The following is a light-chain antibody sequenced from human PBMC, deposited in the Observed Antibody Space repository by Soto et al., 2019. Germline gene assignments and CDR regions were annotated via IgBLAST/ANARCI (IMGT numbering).Light chain of an antibody. J-gene: IGKJ2*01. Sequence: EIVLTQSPGTLSLSPGERVTLSCRASQSVSTTYLAWFQQKPGQAPRLLIYGTSSRATGVPDRFSGSGSGTDFTLTISRLEPEDFAVYYCQQYGNSPRTFGQGTKLEIK. CDR3: QQYGNSPRT. CDR1: QSVSTTY. CDR2: GTS. V-gene: IGKV3-20*01.